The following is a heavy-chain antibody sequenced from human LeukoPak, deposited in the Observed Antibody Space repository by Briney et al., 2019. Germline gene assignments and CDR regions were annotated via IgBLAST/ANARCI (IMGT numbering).Heavy chain of an antibody. CDR3: ACRAVVSLIS. CDR2: INPNSGGT. J-gene: IGHJ5*02. CDR1: GYNFIGYY. Sequence: ASVKVSCKAFGYNFIGYYIHWVRQAPGQGLEWLGWINPNSGGTKYAQKFQGRVTMTRDTSISTAYMELSRLRSDDTAVCYCACRAVVSLISWGQGTLVTVSS. D-gene: IGHD3-22*01. V-gene: IGHV1-2*02.